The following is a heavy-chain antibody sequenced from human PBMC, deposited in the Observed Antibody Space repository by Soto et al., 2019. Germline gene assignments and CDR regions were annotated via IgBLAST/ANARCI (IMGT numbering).Heavy chain of an antibody. CDR3: TRPYYYDSTGYQRY. D-gene: IGHD3-22*01. CDR1: GFTFGDYA. V-gene: IGHV3-49*03. CDR2: IRSKAYGGTT. Sequence: GGSLRLSCTASGFTFGDYAMSWFRQAPGKGLEWVGFIRSKAYGGTTGYAASVKDRFTISRDDSKSIAYLQMNSLKTEDTAVYYCTRPYYYDSTGYQRYWGQGTLVTVSS. J-gene: IGHJ4*02.